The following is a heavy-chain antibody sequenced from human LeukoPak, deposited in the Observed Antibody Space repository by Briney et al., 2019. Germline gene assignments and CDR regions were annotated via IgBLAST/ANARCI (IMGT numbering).Heavy chain of an antibody. Sequence: TLSLTCSISGGSISRGSYYWTWIRQPAGKGLEWIGYIYYSGSTNYNPSLKSRVTISVDTSKNQFSLKLTSVTAADTAVYYCARGVNSGYFDYCGQGTLVTVSS. CDR2: IYYSGST. CDR1: GGSISRGSYY. CDR3: ARGVNSGYFDY. J-gene: IGHJ4*02. D-gene: IGHD1-26*01. V-gene: IGHV4-61*10.